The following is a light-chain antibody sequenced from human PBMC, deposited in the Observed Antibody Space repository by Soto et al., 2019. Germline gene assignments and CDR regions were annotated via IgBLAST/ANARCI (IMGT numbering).Light chain of an antibody. Sequence: AIKMTKSPSSLSAPGGARVTISCRASQGIENALGGYQQKPGKPPKVLIYGASILQSGVPPRFSGSGSGTDFTLAISSLQPEDSATYYCLQDINYPWTFGQGTKVEIK. CDR3: LQDINYPWT. CDR2: GAS. CDR1: QGIENA. J-gene: IGKJ1*01. V-gene: IGKV1-6*01.